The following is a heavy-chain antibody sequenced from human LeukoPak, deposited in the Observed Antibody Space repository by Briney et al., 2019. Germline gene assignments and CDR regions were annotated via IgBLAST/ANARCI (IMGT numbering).Heavy chain of an antibody. J-gene: IGHJ4*02. D-gene: IGHD2-15*01. Sequence: ASVKVSCKTSGYTFTDYYMHWVRQAPGQGLEWMGRINPNSGDTNYAQEFQGRVTMTRDTSISAAYMELSRLTSDDTAVYYCAREENCSGGSCYYYWGQGTLVTVSS. CDR3: AREENCSGGSCYYY. CDR2: INPNSGDT. V-gene: IGHV1-2*06. CDR1: GYTFTDYY.